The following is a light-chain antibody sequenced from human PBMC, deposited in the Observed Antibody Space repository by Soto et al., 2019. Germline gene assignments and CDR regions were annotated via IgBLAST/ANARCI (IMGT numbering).Light chain of an antibody. CDR2: GES. CDR1: QSVNNN. Sequence: IVMTQSPSTLSVSPGERATLSCRASQSVNNNLAWYQQRPGQTPRLLIYGESTRATGIPARFSCSGSVTEVTLTISSLLSEDFSVYYCQQYNNWHTFGQGTKLEIK. J-gene: IGKJ2*01. V-gene: IGKV3-15*01. CDR3: QQYNNWHT.